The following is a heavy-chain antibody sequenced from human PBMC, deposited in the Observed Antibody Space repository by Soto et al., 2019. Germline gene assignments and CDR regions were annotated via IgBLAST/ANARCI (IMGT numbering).Heavy chain of an antibody. CDR2: IYHSGST. CDR1: GGSISSGGYS. D-gene: IGHD3-3*01. Sequence: SETLSLTCAVSGGSISSGGYSWSWIRQPPGKGLEGIGYIYHSGSTYYNPSLKSRVTISVDRSKNQFSLKLSSVTAADTAVYYCARIKIVGILTYYMDVWGKGTTVTVSS. CDR3: ARIKIVGILTYYMDV. J-gene: IGHJ6*03. V-gene: IGHV4-30-2*01.